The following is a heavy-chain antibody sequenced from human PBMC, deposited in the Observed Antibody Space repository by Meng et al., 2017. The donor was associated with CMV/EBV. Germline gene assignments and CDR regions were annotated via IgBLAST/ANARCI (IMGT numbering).Heavy chain of an antibody. D-gene: IGHD5-12*01. CDR1: GGSISSSSYY. V-gene: IGHV4-39*07. CDR3: AATQPGYRHYYYGMDF. J-gene: IGHJ6*02. CDR2: IYYSGST. Sequence: SETLSLTCTVSGGSISSSSYYWGWIRQPPGKGLEWIGSIYYSGSTYYNPSLKSRVTISVDTSKNQFSLKLSSVTAADTAVYYCAATQPGYRHYYYGMDFWGQGTTVTVSS.